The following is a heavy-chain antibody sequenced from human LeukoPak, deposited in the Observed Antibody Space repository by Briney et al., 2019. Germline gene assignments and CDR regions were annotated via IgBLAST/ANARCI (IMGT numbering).Heavy chain of an antibody. CDR2: INHSGST. CDR1: GGSFSGYY. CDR3: ARGRVGYSYGLSWFDP. V-gene: IGHV4-34*01. Sequence: SETLSLTCAVYGGSFSGYYWSWIRQPPGKGLEWIGEINHSGSTNYNPSLKSRVTISVDTSKNQFSLKLSSVTAADTAVYYCARGRVGYSYGLSWFDPWGQGTLVTVSS. J-gene: IGHJ5*02. D-gene: IGHD5-18*01.